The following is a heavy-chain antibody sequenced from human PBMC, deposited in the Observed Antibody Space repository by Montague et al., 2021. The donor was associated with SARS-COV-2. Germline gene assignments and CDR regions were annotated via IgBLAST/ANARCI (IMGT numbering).Heavy chain of an antibody. D-gene: IGHD3-16*02. J-gene: IGHJ6*02. V-gene: IGHV3-30*04. CDR3: VRMRLGELSFYSFWYYGMDV. CDR2: ISYDGDNK. Sequence: SLRLSCAASGFTLSNYAINWVRQAPGKGLEWVAVISYDGDNKHYADSAKGRFTISRDNSKNTVYLEMNSLRGDDTGVYYCVRMRLGELSFYSFWYYGMDVWGQGTTVTVS. CDR1: GFTLSNYA.